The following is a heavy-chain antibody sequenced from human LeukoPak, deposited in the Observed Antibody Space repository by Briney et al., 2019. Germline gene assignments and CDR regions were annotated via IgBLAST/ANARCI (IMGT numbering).Heavy chain of an antibody. V-gene: IGHV5-51*01. D-gene: IGHD6-19*01. CDR3: ARLTNLAVAGPFDY. Sequence: GESLQISCKGSGYRFTSYWIGWVRQMPGKGLEWMGIIYPGDSDTRYSPSFQGQVTISAEKSISTAYLQWSSLKASDTAMYYCARLTNLAVAGPFDYWGQGTLVTVSS. CDR1: GYRFTSYW. CDR2: IYPGDSDT. J-gene: IGHJ4*02.